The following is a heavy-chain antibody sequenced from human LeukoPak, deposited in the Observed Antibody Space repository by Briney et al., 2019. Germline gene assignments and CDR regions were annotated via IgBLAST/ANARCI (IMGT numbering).Heavy chain of an antibody. V-gene: IGHV3-49*04. J-gene: IGHJ4*02. D-gene: IGHD3-10*01. Sequence: GGSLRLSCTASGFTFGDYAMRWVRQAPGKGLEWVGFIRSKAYGGTTEYAASVKGRFTISRDDSKSIAYLQMNSLKTEDTAVYYCTRGRWFGELLSGYWGQGTLVTVSS. CDR1: GFTFGDYA. CDR3: TRGRWFGELLSGY. CDR2: IRSKAYGGTT.